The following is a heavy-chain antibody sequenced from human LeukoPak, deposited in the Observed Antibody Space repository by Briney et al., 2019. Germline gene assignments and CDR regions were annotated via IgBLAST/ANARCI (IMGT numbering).Heavy chain of an antibody. V-gene: IGHV1-69*01. CDR3: ARGIVVVVAATQDYYYGMDV. D-gene: IGHD2-15*01. J-gene: IGHJ6*04. CDR2: IIPIFGTA. CDR1: GGTFSSYA. Sequence: GSSVKGSCKASGGTFSSYAISWVRQAPGQGLEWMGGIIPIFGTANYAQKFQGRVTITADESTSTAYMELSSLRSEDTAVYYCARGIVVVVAATQDYYYGMDVWGKGTTVTVSS.